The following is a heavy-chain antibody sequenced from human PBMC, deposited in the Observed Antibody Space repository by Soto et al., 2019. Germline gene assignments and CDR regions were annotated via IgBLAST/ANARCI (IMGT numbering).Heavy chain of an antibody. J-gene: IGHJ6*02. V-gene: IGHV6-1*01. CDR2: TYYRSKWYN. D-gene: IGHD3-22*01. CDR1: GDSVSSNSAA. CDR3: ARAGHYYDSSGYYFSYYYYGMAV. Sequence: PSQTLSLTCAISGDSVSSNSAAWNWIRQSPSRGLEWLGRTYYRSKWYNDYAVSVKSRITINPDTSKNQFSLQLNSVTPEDTAVYYCARAGHYYDSSGYYFSYYYYGMAVWGQGTTVTV.